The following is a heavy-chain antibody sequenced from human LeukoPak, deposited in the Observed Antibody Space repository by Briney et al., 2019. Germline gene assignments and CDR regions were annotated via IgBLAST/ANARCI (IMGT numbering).Heavy chain of an antibody. D-gene: IGHD6-19*01. Sequence: SETLSLTCAVYGGSFSGYYWSWIRQPPGKGLEWIGEINHSGSTNYNPSLKSRVTISVDTSKNQSSLKLSSVTAADTAVYYCARNGYSSGLVRDWGQGTLVTVSS. V-gene: IGHV4-34*01. CDR1: GGSFSGYY. CDR3: ARNGYSSGLVRD. J-gene: IGHJ4*02. CDR2: INHSGST.